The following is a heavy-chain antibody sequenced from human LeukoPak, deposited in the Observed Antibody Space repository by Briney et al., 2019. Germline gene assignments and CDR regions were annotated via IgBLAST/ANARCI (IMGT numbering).Heavy chain of an antibody. CDR3: ASPPNRGYSGTWYFDY. Sequence: SETLSLTCTGSGVSVSSSSYYWSWIRQPPGKGLEWIGYIYYSGSTNYNPSLKSRATISVDTSKNQFSLKLSSVTAAATAVYSCASPPNRGYSGTWYFDYWGQGTLVTVSS. CDR2: IYYSGST. D-gene: IGHD5-12*01. V-gene: IGHV4-61*01. CDR1: GVSVSSSSYY. J-gene: IGHJ4*02.